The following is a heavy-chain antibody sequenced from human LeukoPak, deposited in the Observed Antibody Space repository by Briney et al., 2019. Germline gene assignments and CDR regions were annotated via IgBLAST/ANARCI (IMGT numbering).Heavy chain of an antibody. V-gene: IGHV4-34*01. J-gene: IGHJ5*02. CDR1: GGSFSGYY. Sequence: SETLSLTCAVYGGSFSGYYWSWIRQPPGKGLEWTGEINHSGSTNYNPSLKSRVTISVDTSKNQFSLKLSSVTAADTAVYYCARAPSSWKWFDPWGQGTLVTVSS. D-gene: IGHD6-13*01. CDR3: ARAPSSWKWFDP. CDR2: INHSGST.